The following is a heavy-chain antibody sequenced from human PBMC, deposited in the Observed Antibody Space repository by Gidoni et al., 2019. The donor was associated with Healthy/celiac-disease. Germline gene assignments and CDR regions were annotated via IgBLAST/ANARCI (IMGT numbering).Heavy chain of an antibody. V-gene: IGHV4-39*01. CDR1: GGSISSSSYY. D-gene: IGHD3-22*01. CDR3: ARLEIDSSGYLLDY. Sequence: GGSISSSSYYWGWLRQPPGKGLEWIGSIYYSGSTYYNPSLKSRVTISVDTSKNQFSLKLSSVTAADTAVYYCARLEIDSSGYLLDYWGQGTLVTVSS. J-gene: IGHJ4*02. CDR2: IYYSGST.